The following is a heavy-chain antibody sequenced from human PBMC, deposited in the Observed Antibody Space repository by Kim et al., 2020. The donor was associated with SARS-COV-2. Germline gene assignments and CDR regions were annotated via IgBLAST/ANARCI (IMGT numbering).Heavy chain of an antibody. V-gene: IGHV4-34*01. CDR1: GGSFSGYY. Sequence: SETLSLTCAVYGGSFSGYYWSWIRQPPGKGLEWIGEINHSGSTNYNPSLKSRVTISVDTSKNQFSLKLSSVTAADTAVYYCARALSMIINYWGQGTLVTVSS. J-gene: IGHJ4*02. CDR3: ARALSMIINY. D-gene: IGHD3-22*01. CDR2: INHSGST.